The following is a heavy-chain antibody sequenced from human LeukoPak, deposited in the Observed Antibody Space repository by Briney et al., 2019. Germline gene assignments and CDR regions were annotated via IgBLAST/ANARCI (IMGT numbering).Heavy chain of an antibody. Sequence: SETLSLTCAVYGGSFSGYYWSWIRRPPGKGLEWIGEINHSGSTNYNPSLKSRATISVDTSKNQFSLKLSSVTAADTAVYYCARAGLNGDVDYWGQGTLVTVSS. J-gene: IGHJ4*02. V-gene: IGHV4-34*01. D-gene: IGHD4-17*01. CDR2: INHSGST. CDR3: ARAGLNGDVDY. CDR1: GGSFSGYY.